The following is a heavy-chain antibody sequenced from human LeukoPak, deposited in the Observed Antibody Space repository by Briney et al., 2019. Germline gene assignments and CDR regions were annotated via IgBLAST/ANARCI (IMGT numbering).Heavy chain of an antibody. V-gene: IGHV1-69*04. J-gene: IGHJ4*02. D-gene: IGHD1-14*01. CDR1: GGTFSSYT. Sequence: SVKVSCKASGGTFSSYTISWVRQAPGQGLEWMGRIIPILGIANYAQKFQGRVTITADKSTNTAYMELSSLRSEDTAVYYWARDKNLGNYFDYWGQGTLVTVSS. CDR2: IIPILGIA. CDR3: ARDKNLGNYFDY.